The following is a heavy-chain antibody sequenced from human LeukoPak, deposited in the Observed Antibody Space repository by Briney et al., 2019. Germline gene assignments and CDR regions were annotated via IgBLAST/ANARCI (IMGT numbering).Heavy chain of an antibody. CDR3: ARVGATNYNHYYYMDV. CDR2: MYYSGST. V-gene: IGHV4-39*01. CDR1: GGSISSSNYY. Sequence: SETLSLTCAVSGGSISSSNYYWGWIRQPPGKGLEWIGSMYYSGSTYYNPSLKSRVTMSVDTSKNQFSLKLSSVTAADTAVYYCARVGATNYNHYYYMDVWGKGTTVTVSS. J-gene: IGHJ6*03. D-gene: IGHD1-26*01.